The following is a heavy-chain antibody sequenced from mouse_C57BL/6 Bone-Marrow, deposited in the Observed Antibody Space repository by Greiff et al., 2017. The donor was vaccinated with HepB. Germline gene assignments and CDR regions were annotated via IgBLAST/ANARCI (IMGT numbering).Heavy chain of an antibody. CDR3: ARNYYGSSWAY. CDR2: ISGGGGNT. V-gene: IGHV5-9*01. Sequence: EVMLVESGGGLVKPGGSLKLSCAASGFTFSSYTMSWVRQTPEKRLGWVATISGGGGNTYYPDSVKGRFTISRDNAKTTLYLQMSSLRSEDTALYYCARNYYGSSWAYWGQGTLVTVSA. CDR1: GFTFSSYT. D-gene: IGHD1-1*01. J-gene: IGHJ3*01.